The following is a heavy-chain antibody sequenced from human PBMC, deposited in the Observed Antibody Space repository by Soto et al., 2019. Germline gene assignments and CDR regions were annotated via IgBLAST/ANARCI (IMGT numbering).Heavy chain of an antibody. CDR2: FDAEDGET. CDR1: GYTLTELS. CDR3: ARGTRYCSSTSCTAFDY. Sequence: ASVKVSCKVSGYTLTELSMHWVRQAPGKGLEWMGGFDAEDGETIYAQKFQGRVTITRDTSASTAYMELSSLRSEDTAVYYCARGTRYCSSTSCTAFDYWGQGTLVTVPS. J-gene: IGHJ4*02. D-gene: IGHD2-2*01. V-gene: IGHV1-24*01.